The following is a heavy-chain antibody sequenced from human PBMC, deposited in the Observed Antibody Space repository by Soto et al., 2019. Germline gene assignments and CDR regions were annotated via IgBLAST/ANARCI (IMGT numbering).Heavy chain of an antibody. D-gene: IGHD3-16*01. Sequence: GGSLRLCCAASGFTFSSYAMSWVRQAPGKGLEWVSAISGSGGSTYYADSVKGRFTISRDNSKNTLYLQMNSLRAEDTAVYYCAREISYVSGGHVYYGMDVLGQGTAVTVAS. CDR3: AREISYVSGGHVYYGMDV. J-gene: IGHJ6*02. CDR1: GFTFSSYA. V-gene: IGHV3-23*01. CDR2: ISGSGGST.